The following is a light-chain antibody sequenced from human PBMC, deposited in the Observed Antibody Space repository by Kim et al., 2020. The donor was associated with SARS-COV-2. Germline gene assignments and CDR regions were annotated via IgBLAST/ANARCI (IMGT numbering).Light chain of an antibody. CDR3: QQRAKWPLT. Sequence: LAQAERATRSCRASQSISTCIVWNQLKSGQAPRLLIYDAIDRAAGIPARFSGSGFGTDFTRTISGLEPEDFAVYYCQQRAKWPLTFGGGTKLEI. V-gene: IGKV3-11*01. CDR2: DAI. J-gene: IGKJ4*01. CDR1: QSISTC.